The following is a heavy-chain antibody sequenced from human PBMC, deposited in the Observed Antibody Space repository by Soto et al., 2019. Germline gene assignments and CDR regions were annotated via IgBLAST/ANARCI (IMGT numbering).Heavy chain of an antibody. CDR3: ARGYGSSTSCPDAFDI. D-gene: IGHD2-2*01. J-gene: IGHJ3*02. Sequence: QVQLQESGPGLVKPSQTLSLTCTVSGGSISSGDYYWSWIRQPPGKGLEWIGYIYYSGSTYYNPSLKSRLTTSVDTSKNQFSLKLSAVTAADTAVYYCARGYGSSTSCPDAFDILGQGTMVTVSS. CDR1: GGSISSGDYY. V-gene: IGHV4-30-4*01. CDR2: IYYSGST.